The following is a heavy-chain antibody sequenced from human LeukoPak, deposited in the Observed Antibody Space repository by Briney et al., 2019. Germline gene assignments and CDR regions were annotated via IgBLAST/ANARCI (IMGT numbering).Heavy chain of an antibody. V-gene: IGHV3-21*01. D-gene: IGHD6-6*01. J-gene: IGHJ4*02. Sequence: GGSLRLSCAASGFTFSSYSMNWVRQAPGKGLEWVSFISSGSSYIYYADSVKGRFTISRDNAKNSLYLQMNSLRAEDTAVYYCTRDEDFYSSSSDYWGQGTLVTVSS. CDR1: GFTFSSYS. CDR2: ISSGSSYI. CDR3: TRDEDFYSSSSDY.